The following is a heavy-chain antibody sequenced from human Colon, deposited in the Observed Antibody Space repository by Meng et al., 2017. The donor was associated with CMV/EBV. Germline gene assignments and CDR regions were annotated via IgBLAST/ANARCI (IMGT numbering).Heavy chain of an antibody. CDR2: LYWNDDK. J-gene: IGHJ4*02. CDR1: FSISSIKKS. Sequence: FSISSIKKSVGWVRQPPEKALEWLALLYWNDDKRYNSSLKSRVTVTKDTSKNQVVFRMTNLDPSDTATYYCAHGDSGYDFGAGGFDYWGRGALVTVSS. V-gene: IGHV2-5*01. D-gene: IGHD5-12*01. CDR3: AHGDSGYDFGAGGFDY.